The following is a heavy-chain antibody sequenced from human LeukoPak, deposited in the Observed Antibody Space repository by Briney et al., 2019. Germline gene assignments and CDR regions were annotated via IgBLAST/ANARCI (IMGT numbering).Heavy chain of an antibody. J-gene: IGHJ4*02. CDR3: ARQDLGQYCSGGSCYMDY. V-gene: IGHV5-10-1*01. D-gene: IGHD2-15*01. CDR2: IDPSDSYT. Sequence: GESLKISCQGSGYSFTSYWISWVRQMPGKGLEWMGWIDPSDSYTNYSPSFQGHVTISADKSISTAYLQWSSLKASDTAMYYCARQDLGQYCSGGSCYMDYWGQGTLVTVSS. CDR1: GYSFTSYW.